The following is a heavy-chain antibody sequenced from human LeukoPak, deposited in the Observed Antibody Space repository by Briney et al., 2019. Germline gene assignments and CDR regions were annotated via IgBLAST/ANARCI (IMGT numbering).Heavy chain of an antibody. D-gene: IGHD5-24*01. J-gene: IGHJ5*02. CDR2: IWYDASNK. CDR3: VRGVGVSRFNYFDP. CDR1: GFTFSNYP. Sequence: GGSLRLSCAASGFTFSNYPMHWVRQAPGKGMEWLAVIWYDASNKYYADSVKGRFTISRDNSKNTLYLQMNSLRDDDTAVYYCVRGVGVSRFNYFDPWGQGTLVTVSS. V-gene: IGHV3-33*08.